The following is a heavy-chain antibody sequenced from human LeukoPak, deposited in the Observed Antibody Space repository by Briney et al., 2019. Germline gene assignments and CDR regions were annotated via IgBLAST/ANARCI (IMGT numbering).Heavy chain of an antibody. CDR3: AKAGAAAGKGGENYYYGMDV. CDR2: ISGSGGST. V-gene: IGHV3-23*01. CDR1: GFTVSSYS. D-gene: IGHD6-13*01. Sequence: GGSLRLSCAASGFTVSSYSMSWVRQAPGKGLEWVSAISGSGGSTYYADVVKGRLTISRDNYKNTLYLQMNSLRAEDTAVYYCAKAGAAAGKGGENYYYGMDVWGQGTTVTVSS. J-gene: IGHJ6*02.